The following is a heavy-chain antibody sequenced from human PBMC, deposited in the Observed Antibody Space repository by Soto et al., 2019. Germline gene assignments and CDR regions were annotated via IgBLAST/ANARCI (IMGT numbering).Heavy chain of an antibody. Sequence: QVQLHESGPGLVKPSQTLSLTCSVSGGSISSGGYYWTWIRQRPGKGLEYIGYIAYSGTFYNPSLENPVTLSLNKVKNQFLPKVNPLAAADTAVYYWGKDRAGGYDNRGGGYALDFWGQGTTVTVSS. CDR2: IAYSGT. CDR1: GGSISSGGYY. V-gene: IGHV4-31*09. CDR3: GKDRAGGYDNRGGGYALDF. D-gene: IGHD5-12*01. J-gene: IGHJ3*01.